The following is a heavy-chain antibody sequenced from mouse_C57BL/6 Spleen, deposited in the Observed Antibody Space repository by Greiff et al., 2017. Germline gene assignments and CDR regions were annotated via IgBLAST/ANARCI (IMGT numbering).Heavy chain of an antibody. CDR1: GFTFSSYA. J-gene: IGHJ1*03. D-gene: IGHD1-1*01. CDR2: ISSGGDYI. V-gene: IGHV5-9-1*02. Sequence: EVKLEESGEGLVKPGGSLKLSCAASGFTFSSYAMSWVRQTPEKRLEWVAYISSGGDYIYYADTVKGRFTISRDNARNTLYLQMSSLKSEDTAMYYCTREGDGSSYWYFDVWGTGTTVTVSS. CDR3: TREGDGSSYWYFDV.